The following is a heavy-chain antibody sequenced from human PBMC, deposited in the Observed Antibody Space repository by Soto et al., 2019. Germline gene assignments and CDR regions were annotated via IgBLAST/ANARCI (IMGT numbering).Heavy chain of an antibody. CDR2: INHSGST. V-gene: IGHV4-34*01. CDR3: ARDQSGIGWYVDWFDP. Sequence: PSETLSLTCAVYGGSFSGYYWSWIRQPPGKGLEWIGEINHSGSTNYNPSLKSRVTISVDTSKNQFSLKLSSVTAADTAVYYCARDQSGIGWYVDWFDPWGQGTLVTVSS. D-gene: IGHD6-19*01. J-gene: IGHJ5*02. CDR1: GGSFSGYY.